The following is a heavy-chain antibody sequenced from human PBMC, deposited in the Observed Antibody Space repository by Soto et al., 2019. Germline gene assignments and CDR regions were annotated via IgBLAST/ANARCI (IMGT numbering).Heavy chain of an antibody. CDR3: ARDPDYYDSSGYFDY. D-gene: IGHD3-22*01. Sequence: GGSLRLSCAASGFTFSSYGMHWVRQAPGKGLEWVAVIWYDGSNKYYADSVKGRFTISRDNSKNTLYLQMNSLRAEDTAVYYCARDPDYYDSSGYFDYWGQGTLVTVSS. V-gene: IGHV3-33*01. CDR1: GFTFSSYG. CDR2: IWYDGSNK. J-gene: IGHJ4*02.